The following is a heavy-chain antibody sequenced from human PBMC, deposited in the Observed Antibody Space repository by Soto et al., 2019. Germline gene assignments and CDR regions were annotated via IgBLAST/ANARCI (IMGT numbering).Heavy chain of an antibody. D-gene: IGHD5-12*01. Sequence: GGSLRLSCAASGFTFSSYGMHWVRQAPGKGLEWVAVIWYDGSNKYYADSVKGRFTISRDNSKNTLYLQMNSLRAEDTAVYYCARAVDSGYDYEYYYYGMDVWGQGTTVTVSS. CDR1: GFTFSSYG. J-gene: IGHJ6*02. CDR3: ARAVDSGYDYEYYYYGMDV. V-gene: IGHV3-33*01. CDR2: IWYDGSNK.